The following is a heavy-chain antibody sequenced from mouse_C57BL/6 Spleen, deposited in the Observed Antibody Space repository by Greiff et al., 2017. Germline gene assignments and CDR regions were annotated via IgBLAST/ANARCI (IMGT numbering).Heavy chain of an antibody. CDR2: IHPNSGST. CDR3: ARVGSNHAMDY. V-gene: IGHV1-64*01. J-gene: IGHJ4*01. Sequence: QVQLQQPGAELVKPGASVKLSCKASGYTFTSYWMHWVKQRPGQGLEWIGMIHPNSGSTNYNEKFKSKATLTVDKSSSTAYMQLSSLTSEDSAVYYCARVGSNHAMDYWGQGTSVTVSS. CDR1: GYTFTSYW. D-gene: IGHD1-1*01.